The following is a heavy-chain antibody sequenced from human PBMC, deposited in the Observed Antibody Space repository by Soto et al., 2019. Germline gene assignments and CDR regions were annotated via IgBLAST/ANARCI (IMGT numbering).Heavy chain of an antibody. D-gene: IGHD2-21*02. J-gene: IGHJ6*02. CDR2: MYNTGST. CDR3: ARDLWGYCGTDCYPLDV. Sequence: SETLSLTCSVSGDSISRSSHYWGWIRQPPGKGLEWIGYMYNTGSTVYNPSFKSRVTISVDTSKNQFSLKLNSVTAADTAVYYCARDLWGYCGTDCYPLDVWGQGTTVTVS. V-gene: IGHV4-61*01. CDR1: GDSISRSSHY.